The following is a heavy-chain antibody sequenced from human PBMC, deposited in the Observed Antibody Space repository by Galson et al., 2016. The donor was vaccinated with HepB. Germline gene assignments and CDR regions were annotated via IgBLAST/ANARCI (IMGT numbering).Heavy chain of an antibody. CDR3: AKHLLGWLLADAFVI. CDR1: GYTFINYG. CDR2: ISTHNGNT. Sequence: SVKVSCKASGYTFINYGISWVRQAPGQGLEWMGWISTHNGNTDYAQKLQGRVTISTDTSTSTAYMELRSLRSDDTAVYFCAKHLLGWLLADAFVIWGQGTMVTVSS. J-gene: IGHJ3*02. V-gene: IGHV1-18*01. D-gene: IGHD2-15*01.